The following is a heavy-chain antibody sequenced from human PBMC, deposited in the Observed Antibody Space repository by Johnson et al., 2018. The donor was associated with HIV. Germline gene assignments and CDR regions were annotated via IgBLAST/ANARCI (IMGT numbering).Heavy chain of an antibody. CDR1: GFTFTSFS. Sequence: QVQLVESGGGVAQPGRSLRLSCAASGFTFTSFSMHWVRQTPGKGLEWVAVILYDGTVEKYADSVKGRFTISRDNSKNTLYLQMNSLRAEDTAVYYCAKGGGSGWSDAFDIWGQGTMVTVSS. CDR3: AKGGGSGWSDAFDI. D-gene: IGHD6-19*01. V-gene: IGHV3-30*04. J-gene: IGHJ3*02. CDR2: ILYDGTVE.